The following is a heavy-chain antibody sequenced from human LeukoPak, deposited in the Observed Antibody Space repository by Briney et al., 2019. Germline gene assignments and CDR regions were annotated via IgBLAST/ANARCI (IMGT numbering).Heavy chain of an antibody. V-gene: IGHV3-64*01. D-gene: IGHD2-2*01. CDR2: ISSNGGST. CDR3: ARPSRHCSSTSCLVPMDV. J-gene: IGHJ6*03. Sequence: PGGSLRLSCAASGFTLSSYAMHWVRQAPGKGLEYVSAISSNGGSTYYANSVKGRFTISRDNSKNTLYLQMGSLRAEDMAVYYCARPSRHCSSTSCLVPMDVWGKGTTVTVSS. CDR1: GFTLSSYA.